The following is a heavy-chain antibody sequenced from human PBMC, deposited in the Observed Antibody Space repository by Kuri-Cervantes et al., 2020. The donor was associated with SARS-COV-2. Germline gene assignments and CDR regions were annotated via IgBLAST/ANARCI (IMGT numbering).Heavy chain of an antibody. V-gene: IGHV3-23*01. J-gene: IGHJ6*02. D-gene: IGHD2-15*01. Sequence: ETLSLTCAASGFTFSSYAMSWVRQAPGKGLEWVSAISGSGGSTYYADSVKGRFTISRDNSKNTLYLQMNSLRAEDTAVYYCAKDRDCSGGSCYDYYYYGMDVWGQGTTVTVSS. CDR1: GFTFSSYA. CDR3: AKDRDCSGGSCYDYYYYGMDV. CDR2: ISGSGGST.